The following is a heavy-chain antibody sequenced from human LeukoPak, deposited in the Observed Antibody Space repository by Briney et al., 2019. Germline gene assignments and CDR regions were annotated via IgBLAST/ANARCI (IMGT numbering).Heavy chain of an antibody. V-gene: IGHV3-48*01. Sequence: GGSLRLSCAASGFTFSSYSMNWVRQAPGKGLEWVSYISSSSGTIYYADSVKGRFTISRDNAKNSLYLQMNSLRAEDTAVYYCAREIPSYYDSSGSSDYWGQGTLVTVSS. D-gene: IGHD3-22*01. J-gene: IGHJ4*02. CDR2: ISSSSGTI. CDR3: AREIPSYYDSSGSSDY. CDR1: GFTFSSYS.